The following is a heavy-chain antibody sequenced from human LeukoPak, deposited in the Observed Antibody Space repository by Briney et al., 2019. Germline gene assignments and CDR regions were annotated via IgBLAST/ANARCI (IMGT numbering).Heavy chain of an antibody. Sequence: VGSLRLSCGASGFTFSDYYISWIRQAPGKGLEWVSYISSSGRTIYYADSVKGRFTVSRDNAKNSLNLQMNSLRAEDTAVYYCARGDTGDPPYYYYYMDVWGKGTTVTISS. J-gene: IGHJ6*03. CDR2: ISSSGRTI. V-gene: IGHV3-11*01. CDR1: GFTFSDYY. CDR3: ARGDTGDPPYYYYYMDV. D-gene: IGHD7-27*01.